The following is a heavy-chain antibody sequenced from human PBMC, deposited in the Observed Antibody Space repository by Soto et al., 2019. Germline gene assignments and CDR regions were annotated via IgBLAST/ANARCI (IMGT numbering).Heavy chain of an antibody. CDR1: GGSISSYY. V-gene: IGHV4-59*08. CDR3: ARRGKKSFYYYMDV. CDR2: VFSSGST. J-gene: IGHJ6*03. Sequence: SETLSLTCTVSGGSISSYYWTWVRQSPGKGLEWIGYVFSSGSTNYNPSLESRVTISLDTSKNQFSLKVISVTAADTAVYYCARRGKKSFYYYMDVWGKGTTVTVAS.